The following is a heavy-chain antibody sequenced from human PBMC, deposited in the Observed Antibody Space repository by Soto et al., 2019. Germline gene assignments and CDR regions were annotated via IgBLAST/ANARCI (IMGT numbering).Heavy chain of an antibody. CDR1: GYTFTGYY. V-gene: IGHV1-2*04. Sequence: GASVKASCKASGYTFTGYYMYRVRQAPGQGLEWMGWINPNSGGTNYAQKFQGWVTMTRDTSISTAYMELSRLRSDDTAVYYCARARYYYYMDVWGKGTTVTVSS. J-gene: IGHJ6*03. CDR3: ARARYYYYMDV. CDR2: INPNSGGT.